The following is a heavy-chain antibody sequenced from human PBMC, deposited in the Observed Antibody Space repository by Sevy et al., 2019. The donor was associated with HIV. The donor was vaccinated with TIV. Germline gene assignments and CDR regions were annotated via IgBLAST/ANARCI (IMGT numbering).Heavy chain of an antibody. CDR3: ARDPLERPPIYIGGNWFHP. CDR1: GYTFSGYY. V-gene: IGHV1-2*02. Sequence: ASVKVSCKASGYTFSGYYMHWVRQAPGQGLEWMGWINTDSGGTNYAQNFQGRVAMTRDTSINTAYTELSRLKSDDTAVYYCARDPLERPPIYIGGNWFHPWGQGTLVTVSS. CDR2: INTDSGGT. D-gene: IGHD1-1*01. J-gene: IGHJ5*02.